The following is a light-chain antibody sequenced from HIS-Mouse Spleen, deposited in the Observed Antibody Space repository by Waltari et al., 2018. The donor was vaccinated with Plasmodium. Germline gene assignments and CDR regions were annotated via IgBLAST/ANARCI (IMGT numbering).Light chain of an antibody. CDR1: ISTIGSNS. CDR2: TNN. J-gene: IGLJ2*01. CDR3: AAWDDSLNGVV. V-gene: IGLV1-44*01. Sequence: QSVLTQPPSASGTPGQSVTIACSGTISTIGSNSVNWYQQLPGTAPKLLFYTNNQRPSGVPDRFSGSKSGTSASLAISGLQSEDEADYYCAAWDDSLNGVVFAGGTKLTVL.